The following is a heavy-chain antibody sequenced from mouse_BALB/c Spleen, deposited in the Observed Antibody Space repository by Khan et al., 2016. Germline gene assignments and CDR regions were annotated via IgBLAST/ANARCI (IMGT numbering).Heavy chain of an antibody. CDR3: ARDYYGSSFFDD. D-gene: IGHD1-1*01. CDR2: INYSGGT. J-gene: IGHJ3*01. CDR1: GYSITSDYA. Sequence: EVQLQESGPGLVKPSQSLSLTCTVTGYSITSDYAWNWIRQFPGDKLEWMAYINYSGGTSYNPSLKSRIPITRDTSKNQFFLQLNSVTAEDTATYYCARDYYGSSFFDDWGQGTLVTVSA. V-gene: IGHV3-2*02.